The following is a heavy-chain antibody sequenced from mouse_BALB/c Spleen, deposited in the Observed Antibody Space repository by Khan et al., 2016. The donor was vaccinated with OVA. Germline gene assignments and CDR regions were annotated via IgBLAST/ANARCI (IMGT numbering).Heavy chain of an antibody. CDR1: GYTFTSNT. CDR3: ARRTTVYAMDY. Sequence: QVQLQQSGAELARPGASVKMSCKASGYTFTSNTMHWVKQRPGQGLEWIGYINPRSGYSNYNQKFKDKATLTADKSSSTAYIQLSSLTSEDSAVYYCARRTTVYAMDYWGQGTSVTVSS. D-gene: IGHD1-1*01. V-gene: IGHV1-4*01. CDR2: INPRSGYS. J-gene: IGHJ4*01.